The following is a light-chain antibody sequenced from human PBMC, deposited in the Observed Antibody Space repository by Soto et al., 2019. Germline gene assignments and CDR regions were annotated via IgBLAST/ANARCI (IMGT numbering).Light chain of an antibody. CDR2: GAS. Sequence: EIVMTQSPATLSVSPGERATLSCWASQSVSSNLAWHQKKPGQAPRLLMYGASTRAAGIPGRFSGSGSGTEFTLTISSLQSEDFAVYYCQQYNNWPRTFGQGTKVEIK. J-gene: IGKJ1*01. CDR3: QQYNNWPRT. CDR1: QSVSSN. V-gene: IGKV3-15*01.